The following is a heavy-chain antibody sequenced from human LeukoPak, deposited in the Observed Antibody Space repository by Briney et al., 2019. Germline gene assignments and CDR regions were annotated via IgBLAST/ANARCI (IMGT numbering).Heavy chain of an antibody. V-gene: IGHV1-46*01. CDR3: AREGYSSSPTSGFDY. Sequence: ASVTVSCKASGYTFTSYYMHWVRQAPGQGLAWMGIINPSGGSTSYAQKFQGRVTMTRDMSTSTVYMELSSLRSEDTAVYYCAREGYSSSPTSGFDYWGQGTLVTVSS. CDR1: GYTFTSYY. D-gene: IGHD6-6*01. CDR2: INPSGGST. J-gene: IGHJ4*02.